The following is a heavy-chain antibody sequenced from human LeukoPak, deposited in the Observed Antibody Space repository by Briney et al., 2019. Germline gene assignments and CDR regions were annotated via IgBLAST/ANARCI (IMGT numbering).Heavy chain of an antibody. CDR2: ILYDGSNK. J-gene: IGHJ4*02. Sequence: ILYDGSNKYYTDSVKGRLTISRDNSKNTLYLQMNNLRAEDTAVYYCAREGPRGNSQFDYWGQGTLVTVSS. V-gene: IGHV3-33*01. CDR3: AREGPRGNSQFDY. D-gene: IGHD2/OR15-2a*01.